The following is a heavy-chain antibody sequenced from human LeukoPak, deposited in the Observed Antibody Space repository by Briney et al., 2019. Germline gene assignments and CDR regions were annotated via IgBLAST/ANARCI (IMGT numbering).Heavy chain of an antibody. CDR2: ISWNSGSI. CDR3: AKDISGIAVAGPIDY. V-gene: IGHV3-9*01. CDR1: GFTFDDYA. J-gene: IGHJ4*02. Sequence: GGSLRLSCAASGFTFDDYAMHWVRQAPGKGLEWVSGISWNSGSIGYADSVKGRFTISRDNAKNSLYLQMNSLRAEDTALYYCAKDISGIAVAGPIDYWGQGTLVTVPS. D-gene: IGHD6-19*01.